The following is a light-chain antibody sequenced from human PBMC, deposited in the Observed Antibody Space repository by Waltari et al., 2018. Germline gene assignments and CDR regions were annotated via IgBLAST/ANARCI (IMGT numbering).Light chain of an antibody. Sequence: QSALTQPPSASGSPGQSVTLSCTGTTNDIGSYDYVSWYQHHPGKAPKLIIYEVSNRPSGVSKRCSGSKSGSTASLTVSALQVEDEAIYYCSSYVASRIVVGGGTRLTVL. J-gene: IGLJ2*01. CDR3: SSYVASRIV. CDR1: TNDIGSYDY. CDR2: EVS. V-gene: IGLV2-8*01.